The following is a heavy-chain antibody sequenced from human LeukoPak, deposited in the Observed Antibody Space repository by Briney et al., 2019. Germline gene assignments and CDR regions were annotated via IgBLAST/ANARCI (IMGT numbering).Heavy chain of an antibody. CDR2: INPNSGGT. CDR3: ARGYSGSYHISYFDY. Sequence: VASVKVSCKASGYTFTGYYMHWVRQAPGQGLEWMGRINPNSGGTNYAQKFQGRVTMTRDTSISTAYMELSSLRSEDTAVYYCARGYSGSYHISYFDYWGQGTLVTVSS. J-gene: IGHJ4*02. V-gene: IGHV1-2*06. CDR1: GYTFTGYY. D-gene: IGHD1-26*01.